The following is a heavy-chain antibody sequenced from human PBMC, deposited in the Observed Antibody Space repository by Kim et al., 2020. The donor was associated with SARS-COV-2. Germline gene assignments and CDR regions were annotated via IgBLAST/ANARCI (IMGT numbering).Heavy chain of an antibody. V-gene: IGHV3-48*03. J-gene: IGHJ6*02. CDR2: ISSSGSTI. D-gene: IGHD1-1*01. CDR1: GFTFSSYE. CDR3: ARDRNWNYDYYYGMDV. Sequence: GGSLRLSCAASGFTFSSYEMNWVRQAPGKGLEWVSYISSSGSTIYYADSVKGRFTISRDNAKNSLYLQMNSLRAEDTAVYYCARDRNWNYDYYYGMDVWGQGTTVTVSS.